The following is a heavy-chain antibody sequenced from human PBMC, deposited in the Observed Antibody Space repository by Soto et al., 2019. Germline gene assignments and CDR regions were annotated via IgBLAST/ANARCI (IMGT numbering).Heavy chain of an antibody. D-gene: IGHD1-26*01. V-gene: IGHV3-30-3*01. CDR2: ISYDGNDD. Sequence: QVQLVESGGGVVQPGRSLRLSCAASGFTFSDFSMHWVRQAPGKGLEWVAVISYDGNDDYYAGSVKGRFSISRDNSKKFLYLQRITRRPEDAAVYHCSATLGVVGPTTGFCYWGQGGPVTFSS. CDR3: SATLGVVGPTTGFCY. J-gene: IGHJ4*02. CDR1: GFTFSDFS.